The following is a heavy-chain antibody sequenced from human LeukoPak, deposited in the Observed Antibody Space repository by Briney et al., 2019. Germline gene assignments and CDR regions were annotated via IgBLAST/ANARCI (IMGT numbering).Heavy chain of an antibody. CDR1: GFTFSSYG. J-gene: IGHJ4*02. V-gene: IGHV3-15*01. CDR3: TTEGVTGTHFDY. Sequence: GGSLRLSCAASGFTFSSYGMHWVRQAPGKGLEWVDRIKRETDGGTTDYAAPVKGRFTISRDESKNTLYLQMNSLETEDTAVYYCTTEGVTGTHFDYWGQRTLATVSS. CDR2: IKRETDGGTT. D-gene: IGHD1-20*01.